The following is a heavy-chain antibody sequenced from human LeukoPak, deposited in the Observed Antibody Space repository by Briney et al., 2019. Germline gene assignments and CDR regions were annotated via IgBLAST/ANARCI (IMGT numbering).Heavy chain of an antibody. CDR1: GFTFSSYA. V-gene: IGHV3-23*01. J-gene: IGHJ3*02. CDR2: ISGSGGST. D-gene: IGHD5-12*01. Sequence: GGSLRLSCAASGFTFSSYAMSWVRQAPGKGLEWVSAISGSGGSTYYADSVKGRFTISRDNSKNALYLQMNSLRAEDTAVYYCAKDPIVATSNDAFDIWGQGTMVTVSS. CDR3: AKDPIVATSNDAFDI.